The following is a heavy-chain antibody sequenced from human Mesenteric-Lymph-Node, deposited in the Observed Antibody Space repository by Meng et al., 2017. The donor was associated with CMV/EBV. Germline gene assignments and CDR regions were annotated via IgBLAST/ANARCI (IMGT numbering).Heavy chain of an antibody. CDR2: ISAYNGNT. J-gene: IGHJ5*02. CDR3: ARVQPYIVVGESWSDP. D-gene: IGHD2-2*01. Sequence: GYTFPSSGISWVRQAPGQGLEWMGWISAYNGNTKYEPKFQGRVTMTTDTSTSTAYVELRSLRSDDTAVYYCARVQPYIVVGESWSDPWGQGTLVTVSS. CDR1: GYTFPSSG. V-gene: IGHV1-18*01.